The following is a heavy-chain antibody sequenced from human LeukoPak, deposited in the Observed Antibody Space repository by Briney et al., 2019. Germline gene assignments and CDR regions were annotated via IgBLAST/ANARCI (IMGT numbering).Heavy chain of an antibody. V-gene: IGHV4-59*01. J-gene: IGHJ4*02. CDR1: GGSISNYY. D-gene: IGHD4-11*01. Sequence: SETLSLTCTVSGGSISNYYRSWIRQPPGKGLEWIGYIYYSGSTNYNPSLKSRVTISVDTSKNQFSLKLSSVTAADTAVYYCARRTTVTIPFGYWGQGTLVTVSS. CDR2: IYYSGST. CDR3: ARRTTVTIPFGY.